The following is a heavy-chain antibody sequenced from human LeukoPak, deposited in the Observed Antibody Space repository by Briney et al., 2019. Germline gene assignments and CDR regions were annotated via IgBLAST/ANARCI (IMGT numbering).Heavy chain of an antibody. D-gene: IGHD1-26*01. CDR3: ATCLATGSGSYCKGGYDAFDI. Sequence: ASVPDSRKFCVYTLPELSMHWVRQAPGKGVEWMGGFDSEDGETIYAKKFQGRVTMSDDTSTDTAYMELSILRSEDTAVYYGATCLATGSGSYCKGGYDAFDIWGQGTMVTVSS. V-gene: IGHV1-24*01. J-gene: IGHJ3*02. CDR2: FDSEDGET. CDR1: VYTLPELS.